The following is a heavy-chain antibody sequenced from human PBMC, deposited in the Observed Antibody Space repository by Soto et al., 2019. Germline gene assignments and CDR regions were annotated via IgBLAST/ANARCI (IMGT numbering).Heavy chain of an antibody. D-gene: IGHD3-3*01. CDR1: GFTFSGSA. CDR3: TRLEDATSGYYTYYYYYGMDV. Sequence: GGSLRLSCAASGFTFSGSAMHWVRQASGKGLEWVGRIRSKANSYATAYAASVKGRFTISRDDSKNTAYLQMNSLKTEDTAVYYCTRLEDATSGYYTYYYYYGMDVWGQGTTVTVSS. J-gene: IGHJ6*02. V-gene: IGHV3-73*01. CDR2: IRSKANSYAT.